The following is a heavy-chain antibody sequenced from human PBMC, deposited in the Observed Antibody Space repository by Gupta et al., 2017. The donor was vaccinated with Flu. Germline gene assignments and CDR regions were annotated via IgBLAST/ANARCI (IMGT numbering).Heavy chain of an antibody. CDR1: GGTFSRDI. J-gene: IGHJ5*01. D-gene: IGHD2-21*02. CDR3: ARERGLGDFDS. V-gene: IGHV1-69*08. CDR2: IITVLDRT. Sequence: HVHLVQSGTAVKKPGSSVTVSCEAFGGTFSRDIMAWVRQTPGQGLEWMGRIITVLDRTTYAQRFQGRLTITADKSTSTAYMEMTSLRSEDTAVYYCARERGLGDFDSWGQGTLVTVSS.